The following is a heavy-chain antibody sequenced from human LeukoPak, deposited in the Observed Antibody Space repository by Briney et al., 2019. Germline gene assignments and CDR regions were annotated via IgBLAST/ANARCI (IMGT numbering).Heavy chain of an antibody. CDR3: ARDQRDFWSGYYYYYMDV. D-gene: IGHD3-3*01. CDR1: GGSISSYY. J-gene: IGHJ6*03. CDR2: IYYSGST. Sequence: SETLSLTCTVSGGSISSYYWSWIRQPPGKGLEWIGYIYYSGSTNYNPSLESRVTISVDTSKNQFSLKLSSVTAADTAVYYCARDQRDFWSGYYYYYMDVWGKGTTVTVSS. V-gene: IGHV4-59*01.